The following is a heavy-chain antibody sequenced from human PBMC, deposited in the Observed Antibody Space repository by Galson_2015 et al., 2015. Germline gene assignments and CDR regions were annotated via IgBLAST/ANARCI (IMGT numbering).Heavy chain of an antibody. Sequence: SVKVSCKASGYTFTSYAMNWVRQAPGQGLEWMGWINTNTGNPTYAQGFTGRFVFSLDTSVSTAYLQISSLKAEDTAVYYCARGYYHILTGYFHYYYYYMDVWGKGTTVTVSS. V-gene: IGHV7-4-1*02. D-gene: IGHD3-9*01. CDR3: ARGYYHILTGYFHYYYYYMDV. CDR2: INTNTGNP. J-gene: IGHJ6*03. CDR1: GYTFTSYA.